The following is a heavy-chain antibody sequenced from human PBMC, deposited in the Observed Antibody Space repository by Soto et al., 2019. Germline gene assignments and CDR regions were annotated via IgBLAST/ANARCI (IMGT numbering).Heavy chain of an antibody. V-gene: IGHV1-18*01. Sequence: QVQLVQSGAEVKKPGSSVKVSCKASGYTFTRFGIGWVRQAPGQGLEFMGWISAFHGSTNYAQKFQGRVTMTTDTPTSTAYMDLRSLRSDDTAVYYCTTDPGGGVTPREVRDYWGQGTLVIVSS. D-gene: IGHD2-21*02. CDR3: TTDPGGGVTPREVRDY. J-gene: IGHJ4*02. CDR2: ISAFHGST. CDR1: GYTFTRFG.